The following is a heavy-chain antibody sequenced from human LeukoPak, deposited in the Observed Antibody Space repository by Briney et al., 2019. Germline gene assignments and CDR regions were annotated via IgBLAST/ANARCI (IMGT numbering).Heavy chain of an antibody. J-gene: IGHJ3*02. Sequence: ASVKVSCKASGGTFSSYAISWVRQAPGQGLEWMGGIIPIFGTANYAQKFQGRVTITTDESTSTACMELSSLRSEDTAVYYCARASYYYDSSGSGPDLNAFDIWGQGTMVTVSS. V-gene: IGHV1-69*05. D-gene: IGHD3-22*01. CDR2: IIPIFGTA. CDR1: GGTFSSYA. CDR3: ARASYYYDSSGSGPDLNAFDI.